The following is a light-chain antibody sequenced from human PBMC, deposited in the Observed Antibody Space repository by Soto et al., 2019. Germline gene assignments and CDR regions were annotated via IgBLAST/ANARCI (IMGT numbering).Light chain of an antibody. J-gene: IGLJ1*01. CDR3: SSYTSSSTLV. CDR1: SSDVGGYNY. Sequence: QSALTQPASVSGSPGQSITISCTGTSSDVGGYNYVSWYQQHTGKAPKLMIYEVSNRPSGVSNRFSGSKSGNTASLTISGLQAEDEADYYCSSYTSSSTLVFGTGTKLTV. V-gene: IGLV2-14*01. CDR2: EVS.